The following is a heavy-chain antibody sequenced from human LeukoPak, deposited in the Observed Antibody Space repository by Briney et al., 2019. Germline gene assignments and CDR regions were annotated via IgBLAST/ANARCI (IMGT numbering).Heavy chain of an antibody. CDR1: GFTFSAYR. D-gene: IGHD1-26*01. J-gene: IGHJ5*02. CDR2: ISRSGTYI. Sequence: GGALRLSCADSGFTFSAYRINWVRQAPGGGLEWVSSISRSGTYIYYADAVTGRFPLSRDNAKNSLSLQMNSLSAEDTAVYYCARDFRYSGSYHHWFDPWGQGTLVTVSS. CDR3: ARDFRYSGSYHHWFDP. V-gene: IGHV3-21*01.